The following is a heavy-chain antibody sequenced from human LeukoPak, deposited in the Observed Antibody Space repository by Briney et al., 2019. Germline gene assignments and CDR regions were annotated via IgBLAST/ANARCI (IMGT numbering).Heavy chain of an antibody. V-gene: IGHV3-30*03. Sequence: GGSLRLSCVASGFAFSQFPVHWVRQAPGKRLEWVAFISHDGGNKKYGDSVKGRFTISRDNSKNTVYLQMNSLRPEDTALYYCARDKSYFGSGNYHYFDSWGQGALVIVSS. CDR1: GFAFSQFP. J-gene: IGHJ4*02. CDR2: ISHDGGNK. D-gene: IGHD3-10*01. CDR3: ARDKSYFGSGNYHYFDS.